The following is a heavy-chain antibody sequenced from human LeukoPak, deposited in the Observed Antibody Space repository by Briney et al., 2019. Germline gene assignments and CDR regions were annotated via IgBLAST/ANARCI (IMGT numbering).Heavy chain of an antibody. V-gene: IGHV3-43*01. CDR1: GFTFDDYT. J-gene: IGHJ6*02. CDR2: ISWDGGST. Sequence: GGSLRLSCAASGFTFDDYTMHWVRQAPGKGLEWVSLISWDGGSTYYADSVKGRFTISRDNSKNSLYLQMNSLRTEDTALYYCAKGTVTMYYYYGMDVWGQGTTVTVSS. D-gene: IGHD4-17*01. CDR3: AKGTVTMYYYYGMDV.